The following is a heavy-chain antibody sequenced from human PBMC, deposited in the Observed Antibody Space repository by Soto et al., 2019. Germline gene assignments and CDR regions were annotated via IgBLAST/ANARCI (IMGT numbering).Heavy chain of an antibody. J-gene: IGHJ4*02. D-gene: IGHD6-19*01. V-gene: IGHV4-34*01. Sequence: SETLSLTCAVYGGSFSGYSWTWIRQPPGTGLEWIGEINHSGSTNYNPSLKSRVTISVDTSKNQFSLNLSSVTAADTAVYFCARLTPQWPYLDYWGQGTLVTVSS. CDR3: ARLTPQWPYLDY. CDR2: INHSGST. CDR1: GGSFSGYS.